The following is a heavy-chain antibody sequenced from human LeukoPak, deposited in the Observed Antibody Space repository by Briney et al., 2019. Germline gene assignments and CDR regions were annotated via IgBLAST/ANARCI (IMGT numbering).Heavy chain of an antibody. D-gene: IGHD3-16*01. J-gene: IGHJ3*02. V-gene: IGHV3-66*01. CDR1: GFTVDNNY. CDR3: ARWGPNDAFDI. Sequence: GGSLRLSCVASGFTVDNNYMSWVRQAPGKGLEWVSVMYTDGSTYYADSVKGRFIISRDEPKNTVYLQMISLRADDTAVYYCARWGPNDAFDIWGQGTMVTVSS. CDR2: MYTDGST.